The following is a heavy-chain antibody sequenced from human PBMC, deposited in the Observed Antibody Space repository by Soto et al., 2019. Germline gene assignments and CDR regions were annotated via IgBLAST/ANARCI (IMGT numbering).Heavy chain of an antibody. V-gene: IGHV4-59*01. J-gene: IGHJ5*01. Sequence: SETLSLTCTVSGGSISSYYWSWIRQPPGKGLEWIGYIYYSGSTNYNPSLKSRVTISVDTSKNQFSLKLSSVTAADTAVYYWARGAFECFDSWGQGTLVTGSS. D-gene: IGHD3-10*01. CDR2: IYYSGST. CDR1: GGSISSYY. CDR3: ARGAFECFDS.